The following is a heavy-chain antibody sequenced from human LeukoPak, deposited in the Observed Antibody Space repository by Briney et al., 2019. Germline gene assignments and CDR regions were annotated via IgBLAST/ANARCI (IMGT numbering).Heavy chain of an antibody. J-gene: IGHJ4*02. D-gene: IGHD3-22*01. CDR3: ARQHYYDSSGYYTDY. CDR2: IYTSGST. V-gene: IGHV4-4*07. Sequence: SETLSLTCTVSGGSISSYYWSWIRQPAGEGLEWIGRIYTSGSTNYNPSLKSRVTMSVDTSKNQFSLKLSSVTAADTAVYYCARQHYYDSSGYYTDYWGQGTLVTVSS. CDR1: GGSISSYY.